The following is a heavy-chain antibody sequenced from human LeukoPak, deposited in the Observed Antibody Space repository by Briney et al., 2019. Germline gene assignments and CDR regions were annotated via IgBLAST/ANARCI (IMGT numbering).Heavy chain of an antibody. V-gene: IGHV4-59*12. CDR3: AGLRSLYTWFDS. J-gene: IGHJ5*01. D-gene: IGHD4-17*01. Sequence: PSETLSLTCTVSSDSISSYYWSWIRQPPGKGLEWIGHMYHSGSASYNPSLKSRATMSVDTSKNQFSLKLSSVTAADTAVYYCAGLRSLYTWFDSWGQGTLVTVSS. CDR2: MYHSGSA. CDR1: SDSISSYY.